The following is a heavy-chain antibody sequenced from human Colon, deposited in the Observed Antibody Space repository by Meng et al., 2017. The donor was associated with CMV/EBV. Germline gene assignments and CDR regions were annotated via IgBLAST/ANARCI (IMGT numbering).Heavy chain of an antibody. J-gene: IGHJ6*02. CDR1: GFSFSAYT. CDR2: ISSDSKYI. CDR3: VRLGYCSSPSCQKSYFYGLDV. Sequence: GGSLRLSCEASGFSFSAYTMNWVRQAPGKGLEWVSFISSDSKYIYYSDSVKGRFTISRDNSERSLYLHMNSVRADDTAMYYCVRLGYCSSPSCQKSYFYGLDVWGQGTTVTVSS. V-gene: IGHV3-21*01. D-gene: IGHD2-2*01.